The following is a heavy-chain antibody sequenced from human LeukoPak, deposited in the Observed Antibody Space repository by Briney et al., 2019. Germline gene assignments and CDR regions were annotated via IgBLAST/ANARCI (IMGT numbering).Heavy chain of an antibody. CDR1: GFTFSSYA. V-gene: IGHV3-23*01. CDR2: ISGSGGST. D-gene: IGHD1-1*01. Sequence: GGSLRLSCAASGFTFSSYAMSWVRQAPGKGLEWVSAISGSGGSTYYADSVRGRFTISRDNSKNTLYLQMNSLRAEDTAVYYCARDQRPYYYYMDVWGKGTTVTVSS. CDR3: ARDQRPYYYYMDV. J-gene: IGHJ6*03.